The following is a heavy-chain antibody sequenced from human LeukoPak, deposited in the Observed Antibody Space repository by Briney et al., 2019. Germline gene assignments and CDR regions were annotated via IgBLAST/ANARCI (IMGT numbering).Heavy chain of an antibody. V-gene: IGHV4-4*07. D-gene: IGHD7-27*01. CDR1: GGSISSYY. Sequence: SETLSLTCTVSGGSISSYYWSWIRQPAGRGLEWIGRIHTSGSTNYNPSLKSRVTMSGDTSKNLFSLRLTSVTAADTAVYYCARDLTGGFDYWGQGTLVTVSS. CDR2: IHTSGST. CDR3: ARDLTGGFDY. J-gene: IGHJ4*02.